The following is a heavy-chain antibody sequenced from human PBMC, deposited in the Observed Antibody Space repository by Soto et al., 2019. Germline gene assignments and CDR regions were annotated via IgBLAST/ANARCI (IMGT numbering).Heavy chain of an antibody. CDR2: ISYDGSNK. D-gene: IGHD4-4*01. CDR3: AKVWSYSKVVGRGVFGP. CDR1: GFTFSSYG. J-gene: IGHJ5*02. V-gene: IGHV3-30*18. Sequence: GGSLRLSCAASGFTFSSYGMHWVRQAPGKGLEWVAVISYDGSNKYYADSVKGRFTISRDNSKNTLYLQMNSLRAEDTAVYYCAKVWSYSKVVGRGVFGPWGQGTLVTVSS.